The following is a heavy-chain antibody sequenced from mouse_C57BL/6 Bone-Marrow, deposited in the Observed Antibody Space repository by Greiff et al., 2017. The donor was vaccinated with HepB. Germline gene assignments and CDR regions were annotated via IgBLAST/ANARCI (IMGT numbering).Heavy chain of an antibody. CDR2: INPYNGGT. V-gene: IGHV1-19*01. CDR3: ARVYYDYLFAY. CDR1: GYTFTDYY. D-gene: IGHD2-4*01. Sequence: EVQLQQSGPVLVKPGASVKMSCKASGYTFTDYYMNWVKQSHGKSLEWIGVINPYNGGTSYNQKFKGKATLTVDKSSSTAYMELNSLTSEDSAVYYCARVYYDYLFAYWGQGTLVTVSA. J-gene: IGHJ3*01.